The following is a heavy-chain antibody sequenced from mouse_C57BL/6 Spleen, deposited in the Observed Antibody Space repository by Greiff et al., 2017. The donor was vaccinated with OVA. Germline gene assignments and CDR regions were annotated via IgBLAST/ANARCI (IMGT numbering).Heavy chain of an antibody. D-gene: IGHD1-1*01. CDR1: GYTFTSYW. Sequence: QVQLKQPGAELVRPGSSVKLSCKASGYTFTSYWMHWVKQRPIQGLEWIGNIDPSDSETHYNQKFKDKATLTVDKSSSTAYMQLSSLTSEDSAVYYGARRGSYGSSGWYFDVWGTGTTVTVSS. J-gene: IGHJ1*03. V-gene: IGHV1-52*01. CDR3: ARRGSYGSSGWYFDV. CDR2: IDPSDSET.